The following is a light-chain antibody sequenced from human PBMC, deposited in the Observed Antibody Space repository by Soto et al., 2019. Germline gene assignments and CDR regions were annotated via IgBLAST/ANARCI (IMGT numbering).Light chain of an antibody. Sequence: QSVLTQPASVSGSPGQSITIPCTGTSIDVGGYNYVSWYQQHPGKAPKLIIYDVSNRPSGVSNRFSGSKSGNTASLTISGLQAEDEADYFCSSYTSSSTYVFGTGIKVTVL. CDR3: SSYTSSSTYV. J-gene: IGLJ1*01. CDR1: SIDVGGYNY. V-gene: IGLV2-14*03. CDR2: DVS.